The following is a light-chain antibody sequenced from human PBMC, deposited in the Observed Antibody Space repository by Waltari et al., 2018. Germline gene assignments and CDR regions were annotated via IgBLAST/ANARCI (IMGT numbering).Light chain of an antibody. Sequence: EIVLTQSPATLSLSPGERATLSCRASQSVSSYLAWDQQKPGQAPRLLIYDASNRATGIPARFSGSGSGTDFTLTISSLEPEDFAVYYCQQRTNWRSVSFGGGTKVEIK. CDR3: QQRTNWRSVS. CDR2: DAS. V-gene: IGKV3-11*01. CDR1: QSVSSY. J-gene: IGKJ4*01.